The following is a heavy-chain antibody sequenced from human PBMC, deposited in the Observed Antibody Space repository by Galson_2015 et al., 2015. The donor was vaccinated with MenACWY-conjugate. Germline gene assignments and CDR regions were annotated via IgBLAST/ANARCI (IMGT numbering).Heavy chain of an antibody. V-gene: IGHV3-23*01. CDR1: GFTFNTHA. Sequence: SLRLSCAASGFTFNTHAMSWVRQAPGKGLEWVSGIGGRGGSDAGTYYADSVKGRFTISRDNSKNMLYLQMNSLRADDTAVYHCATGSSWYTWFDPWGQGTLVTVSS. J-gene: IGHJ5*02. D-gene: IGHD6-13*01. CDR2: IGGRGGSDAGT. CDR3: ATGSSWYTWFDP.